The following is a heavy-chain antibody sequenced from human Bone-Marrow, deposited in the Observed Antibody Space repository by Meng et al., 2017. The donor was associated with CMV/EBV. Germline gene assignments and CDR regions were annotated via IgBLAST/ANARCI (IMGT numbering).Heavy chain of an antibody. J-gene: IGHJ4*02. CDR1: GFTFSSYG. V-gene: IGHV3-33*06. Sequence: GGSLRLSCAASGFTFSSYGMHWVRQAPGKGLEWVAVIWYDGSNKYYADSVKGRFNISRDNSKNTLYLQMNSLRAEDTAVYCCAKDRGWGSYYFDYWGQGTLVTVSS. D-gene: IGHD7-27*01. CDR2: IWYDGSNK. CDR3: AKDRGWGSYYFDY.